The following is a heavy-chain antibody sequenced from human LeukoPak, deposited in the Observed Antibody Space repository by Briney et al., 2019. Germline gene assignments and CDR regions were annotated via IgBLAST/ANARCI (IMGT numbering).Heavy chain of an antibody. J-gene: IGHJ4*02. CDR2: IIPIFGTA. CDR1: GGTFSSYA. D-gene: IGHD5-18*01. Sequence: SVKVSCKASGGTFSSYAISWVRQAPGQGLEWMGRIIPIFGTANHAQKFQGRVTITTDESTSTAYMELSSLRSEDTAVYYCARHNTAGFDYWGQGTLVTVSS. V-gene: IGHV1-69*05. CDR3: ARHNTAGFDY.